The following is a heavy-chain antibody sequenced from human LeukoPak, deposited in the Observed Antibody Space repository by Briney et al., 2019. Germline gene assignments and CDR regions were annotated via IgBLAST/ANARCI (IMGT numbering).Heavy chain of an antibody. V-gene: IGHV4-4*07. Sequence: SETLSLTCTVSGDSITNYYWAWIRQSAGKGLEWIGRMYTTGSTKYSPSFESRVTMPRDASKHQFSLRLNSVTAADTAIYYCARIYSRGWSLDSWGPGTLVTVSS. CDR3: ARIYSRGWSLDS. CDR1: GDSITNYY. J-gene: IGHJ4*02. D-gene: IGHD6-19*01. CDR2: MYTTGST.